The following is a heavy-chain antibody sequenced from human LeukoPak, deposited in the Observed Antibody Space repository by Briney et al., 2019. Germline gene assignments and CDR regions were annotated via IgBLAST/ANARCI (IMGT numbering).Heavy chain of an antibody. J-gene: IGHJ4*02. Sequence: GWSLRLSCSPSRHTFSSYAMHWVRQAPVKGLEYVSVINANGGSTYYADSVKARFTISRDNSNNTLDLQMSSLRPVYTAVYYCVKNRPLVFGVVDYWGQGTLVTGSS. CDR3: VKNRPLVFGVVDY. CDR1: RHTFSSYA. V-gene: IGHV3-64D*09. D-gene: IGHD3-3*01. CDR2: INANGGST.